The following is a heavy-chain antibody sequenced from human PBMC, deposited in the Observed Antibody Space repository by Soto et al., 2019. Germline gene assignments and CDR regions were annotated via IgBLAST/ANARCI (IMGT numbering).Heavy chain of an antibody. V-gene: IGHV3-30*19. CDR2: TSYDGSNK. CDR1: GFTFRSYV. Sequence: QVHLVESGGGVVQPGTSLRLSCVGSGFTFRSYVIHWVRQAPGKGLEWVALTSYDGSNKYYDDSVKGRFTISRDNSRNTVELQMDNLGHEDTALYYCARWGTTGGLDVWGQGTLVSVSS. CDR3: ARWGTTGGLDV. J-gene: IGHJ4*02. D-gene: IGHD3-16*01.